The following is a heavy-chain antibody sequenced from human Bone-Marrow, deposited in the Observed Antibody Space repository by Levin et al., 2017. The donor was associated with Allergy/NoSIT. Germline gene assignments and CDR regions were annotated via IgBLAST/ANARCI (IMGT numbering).Heavy chain of an antibody. CDR3: ARRSSDYCSGGSCWGGFDY. J-gene: IGHJ4*02. CDR1: GGSVSSYY. V-gene: IGHV4-59*02. CDR2: IYYSGAA. D-gene: IGHD2-15*01. Sequence: PSETLSLTCTVSGGSVSSYYWNWIRQPPGKGLEWIGYIYYSGAANYNPSLKSRVTISLDMSKNQFSLKLTSVTAADTAVYYCARRSSDYCSGGSCWGGFDYWGQGTLVTVSS.